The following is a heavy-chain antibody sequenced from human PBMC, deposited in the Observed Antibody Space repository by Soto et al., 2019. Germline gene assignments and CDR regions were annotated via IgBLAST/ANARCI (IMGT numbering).Heavy chain of an antibody. CDR2: IGVSAGNT. D-gene: IGHD6-6*01. V-gene: IGHV3-23*01. J-gene: IGHJ4*02. CDR1: GFTFSSYA. Sequence: GGSLRLSCAASGFTFSSYAMSWVRQAPGKGLEWVSSIGVSAGNTYYADSVKGRFTISRDNSKNTLFLQMNSLRAEDTAIYYCAKRGYSSSSPLRYFDYWGQGTLVTVSS. CDR3: AKRGYSSSSPLRYFDY.